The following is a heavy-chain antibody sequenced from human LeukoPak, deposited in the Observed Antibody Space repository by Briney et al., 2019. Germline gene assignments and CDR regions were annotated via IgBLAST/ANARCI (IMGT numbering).Heavy chain of an antibody. D-gene: IGHD5-18*01. V-gene: IGHV4-39*07. J-gene: IGHJ6*04. CDR1: GGSISSSSYY. CDR3: ASSPRDVDTPV. Sequence: SETLSLTCTVSGGSISSSSYYWGWIRQPPGKGLEWIGSIYYSGSTYYNPSLKSRVTISVDTSKNQFSLKLSSVTAADTAVYYCASSPRDVDTPVWGKGTTVTISS. CDR2: IYYSGST.